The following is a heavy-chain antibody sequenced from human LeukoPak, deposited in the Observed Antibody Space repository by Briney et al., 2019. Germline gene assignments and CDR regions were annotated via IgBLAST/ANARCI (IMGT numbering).Heavy chain of an antibody. D-gene: IGHD3-22*01. CDR2: ISSSSSYT. CDR1: GFTFSSYS. Sequence: PGGSLRLSCAASGFTFSSYSMNWVRQAPGKGLEWVSSISSSSSYTYYADSVKGRFTISRDNAKNSLNLQMNSLRAEDTAVYYCARAYDSSGYYPFDPWGQGTLVTVSS. J-gene: IGHJ5*02. CDR3: ARAYDSSGYYPFDP. V-gene: IGHV3-21*01.